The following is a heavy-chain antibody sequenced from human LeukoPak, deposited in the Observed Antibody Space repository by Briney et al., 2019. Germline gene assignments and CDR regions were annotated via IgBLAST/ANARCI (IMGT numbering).Heavy chain of an antibody. J-gene: IGHJ3*02. CDR1: GFTFSSYA. V-gene: IGHV3-30*04. CDR3: ARDRNSGYDAFDI. D-gene: IGHD5-12*01. Sequence: GGSLRLSCAASGFTFSSYAMHWVRQAPGKGLEWVAVISYDGSNKYYADSVKGRFTISRDNSKNTLYLQMNSLRAEDTAVYYCARDRNSGYDAFDIWGQGTMVTVSS. CDR2: ISYDGSNK.